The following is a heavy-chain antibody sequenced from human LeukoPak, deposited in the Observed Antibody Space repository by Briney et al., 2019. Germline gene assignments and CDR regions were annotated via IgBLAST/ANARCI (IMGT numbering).Heavy chain of an antibody. CDR2: INPNSGGT. Sequence: GASVKVSCKASGYTFTGYYMHWVRQAPGQGLEWMGWINPNSGGTNYAQKFQGRVTMTRNTSISTAYMELSRLRSDDTSVYYCAGYNWNYGLDYWGQGTLVTVSS. CDR1: GYTFTGYY. V-gene: IGHV1-2*02. J-gene: IGHJ4*02. D-gene: IGHD1-7*01. CDR3: AGYNWNYGLDY.